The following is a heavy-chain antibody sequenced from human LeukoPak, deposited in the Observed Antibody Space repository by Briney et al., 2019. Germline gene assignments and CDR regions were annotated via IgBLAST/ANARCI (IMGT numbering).Heavy chain of an antibody. CDR2: ILSDGSIT. J-gene: IGHJ4*02. CDR3: ARGNSGNSLY. Sequence: GGSLRLSCAASGFTFSSYWMHWVRQAPGKGLVWVSRILSDGSITSYADSVQGRFTISRDNAKNTLYLQMNSLRLEDTAVYYCARGNSGNSLYWGQGTLVTVSS. CDR1: GFTFSSYW. D-gene: IGHD4-23*01. V-gene: IGHV3-74*01.